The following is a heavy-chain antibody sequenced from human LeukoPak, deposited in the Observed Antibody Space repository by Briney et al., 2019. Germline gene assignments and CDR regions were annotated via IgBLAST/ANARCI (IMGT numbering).Heavy chain of an antibody. D-gene: IGHD3-22*01. J-gene: IGHJ1*01. V-gene: IGHV3-11*04. CDR1: GFTFSDYY. CDR2: ISSSGSTI. Sequence: GGSLRLSCAASGFTFSDYYMSWIRQAPGKGLEWVSYISSSGSTIYYADSVKGRFTISRDNAKNSLYLQVNSLRAEDTAVYYCARGAVPGYHYDSSGHGSVYFQHWGQGTLVTVSS. CDR3: ARGAVPGYHYDSSGHGSVYFQH.